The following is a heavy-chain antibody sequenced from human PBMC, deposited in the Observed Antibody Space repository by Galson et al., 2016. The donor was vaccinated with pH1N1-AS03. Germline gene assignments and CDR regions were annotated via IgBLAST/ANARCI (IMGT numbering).Heavy chain of an antibody. CDR1: GFTFNHYS. D-gene: IGHD1-26*01. J-gene: IGHJ3*02. V-gene: IGHV3-48*04. CDR3: ARTSGAYFGSAFDI. Sequence: SLRLSCAASGFTFNHYSMNWVRQAPGKGLEWVSYISSDSTTIYYADSVKGRFTISRDNAKNSLYLQMNSLTAEDTAIYYCARTSGAYFGSAFDIWGPGTLVTVSS. CDR2: ISSDSTTI.